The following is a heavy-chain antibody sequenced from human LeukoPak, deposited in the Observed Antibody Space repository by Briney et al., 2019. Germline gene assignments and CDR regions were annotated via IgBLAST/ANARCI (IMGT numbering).Heavy chain of an antibody. J-gene: IGHJ4*02. V-gene: IGHV3-11*01. D-gene: IGHD5-18*01. CDR2: ISSSGSTI. Sequence: GGSLRLSCTASGFTFGDYLMSWFRQAPGKGLEWVSYISSSGSTIYYADSVKGRFTISRDNAKNSLYLQLNSLRAEDSAVYYCARNRGYGFDYWGQGTLVTVPS. CDR1: GFTFGDYL. CDR3: ARNRGYGFDY.